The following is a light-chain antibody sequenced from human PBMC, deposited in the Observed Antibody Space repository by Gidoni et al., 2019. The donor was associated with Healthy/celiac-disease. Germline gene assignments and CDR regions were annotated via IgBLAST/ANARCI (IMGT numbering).Light chain of an antibody. CDR3: QQRSNWPLT. CDR1: QSVSSY. J-gene: IGKJ4*01. Sequence: EIVLTQYPGTLSLSPGERATLSCRASQSVSSYLAWYQQKPGQAPRLLIYDAFNMATGIPARFSGSGSGTDFTLTISSLEPEDFAVYYCQQRSNWPLTFXGXTKVEIK. CDR2: DAF. V-gene: IGKV3-11*01.